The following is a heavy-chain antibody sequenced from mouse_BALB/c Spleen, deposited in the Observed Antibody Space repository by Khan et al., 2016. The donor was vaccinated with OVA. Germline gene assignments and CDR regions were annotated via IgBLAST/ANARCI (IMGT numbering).Heavy chain of an antibody. D-gene: IGHD2-5*01. CDR3: ARAYYSNREAVYY. J-gene: IGHJ4*01. CDR2: ISSDGSYT. V-gene: IGHV5-6*01. Sequence: EVELVESGGDLVKPGGSLKLSCAASGFTFSSYGMSWVRQTPDKRLEWVATISSDGSYTYYQDSVKGRFTISRDNAKNTLYAQMCRVQVDYAVKYYCARAYYSNREAVYYWGQGTSVTVSS. CDR1: GFTFSSYG.